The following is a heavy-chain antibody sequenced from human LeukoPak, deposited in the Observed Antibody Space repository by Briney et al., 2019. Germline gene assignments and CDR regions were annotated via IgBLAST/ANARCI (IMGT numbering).Heavy chain of an antibody. CDR2: ISASGST. D-gene: IGHD5-24*01. CDR3: ARLDAAAGRYLQFFY. J-gene: IGHJ4*02. Sequence: SETLSLTCTVSGVSISSYYWSWIRQPAGKGLEYIGRISASGSTNYNPSLKSRVTISVDTSKNQFSLKLSSVTAADTAEYYCARLDAAAGRYLQFFYWGQGTLVTVSS. CDR1: GVSISSYY. V-gene: IGHV4-4*07.